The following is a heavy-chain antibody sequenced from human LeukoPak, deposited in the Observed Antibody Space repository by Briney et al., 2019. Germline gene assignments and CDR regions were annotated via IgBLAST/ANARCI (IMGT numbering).Heavy chain of an antibody. D-gene: IGHD1-14*01. Sequence: SVKVSCKASGGTFSSYAISWVRQAPGQGLEWMGGIIPIFGTANYAQKFQGRVTITTDESTSTAYMELSSLRSEDTAVYYCARAPHRNYYFDYWGQGTLVTVSS. CDR3: ARAPHRNYYFDY. CDR1: GGTFSSYA. CDR2: IIPIFGTA. J-gene: IGHJ4*02. V-gene: IGHV1-69*05.